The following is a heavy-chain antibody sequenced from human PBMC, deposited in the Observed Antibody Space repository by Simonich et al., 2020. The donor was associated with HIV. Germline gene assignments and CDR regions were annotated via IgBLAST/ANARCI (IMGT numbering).Heavy chain of an antibody. CDR2: IIPFFGTG. D-gene: IGHD3-3*01. J-gene: IGHJ5*02. CDR1: GGTFSNYA. V-gene: IGHV1-69*13. CDR3: ARGQFGVVVNPNWFDP. Sequence: QVQLVQSGAEVKKPGSSVKVSCKASGGTFSNYAITWVRQAPGKGLEWMGGIIPFFGTGHDDQKFQGRVTITADESTSTVYMDLRSLRSEDTAMYYCARGQFGVVVNPNWFDPWGQGTLVTVSS.